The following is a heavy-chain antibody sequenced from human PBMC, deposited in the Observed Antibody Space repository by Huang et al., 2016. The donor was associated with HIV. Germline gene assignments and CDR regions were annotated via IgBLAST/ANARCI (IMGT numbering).Heavy chain of an antibody. J-gene: IGHJ4*02. CDR3: AKDGADEEWDIDY. V-gene: IGHV3-30*18. Sequence: VQLVESGGGVVQPGRSLRLACAASGFSFSTFGLHWVRQAPEKGLEWVAVISYDGSNKYYAHSVKGRFTISRDTSENKVYLQMNSLRHEDTAVYYCAKDGADEEWDIDYWGQGTLVTVSS. D-gene: IGHD1-26*01. CDR2: ISYDGSNK. CDR1: GFSFSTFG.